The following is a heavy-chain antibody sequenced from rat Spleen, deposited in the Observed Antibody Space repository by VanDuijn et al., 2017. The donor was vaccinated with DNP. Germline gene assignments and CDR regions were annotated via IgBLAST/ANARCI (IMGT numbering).Heavy chain of an antibody. V-gene: IGHV5-22*01. CDR3: IRWNSGHFDY. D-gene: IGHD4-3*01. CDR1: GFSFRDYY. J-gene: IGHJ2*01. CDR2: IGSDGYAP. Sequence: EVQLVESGGGLVQPGRSLKLSCAASGFSFRDYYMAWVRQAPTKGLEWVAYIGSDGYAPYYGDSVKGRFTISRDNAKSTLYLQMNSLRAEDMATYYCIRWNSGHFDYWGQGVMVTVSS.